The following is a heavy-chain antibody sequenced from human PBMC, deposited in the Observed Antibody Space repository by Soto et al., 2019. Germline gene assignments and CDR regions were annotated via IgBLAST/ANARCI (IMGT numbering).Heavy chain of an antibody. V-gene: IGHV1-58*01. J-gene: IGHJ6*02. CDR3: ATGAYCSGGSCSDYYYYYYGMDL. CDR2: LVVGTGNT. Sequence: GASVKVSFKTSGFTFRRSAVQWVRQARGQRFEWIGWLVVGTGNTNYAQKFQQRVTISSDRSTNTVSMELSSLTSEDTAVYYCATGAYCSGGSCSDYYYYYYGMDLWGQGTTVTVSS. D-gene: IGHD2-15*01. CDR1: GFTFRRSA.